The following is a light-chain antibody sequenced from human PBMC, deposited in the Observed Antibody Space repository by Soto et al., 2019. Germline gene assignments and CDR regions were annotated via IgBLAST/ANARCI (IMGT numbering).Light chain of an antibody. V-gene: IGKV3-15*01. Sequence: EIVMTQSPATLSVSPGERATLSCRASQSVSSNLAWYQQKPGQAPRLLISGASNTVPGIPFRFSGGGSGTDFTLTISSLQSEDSAVYFCQQFDTRWTFGQGTKVEIK. CDR2: GAS. CDR1: QSVSSN. J-gene: IGKJ1*01. CDR3: QQFDTRWT.